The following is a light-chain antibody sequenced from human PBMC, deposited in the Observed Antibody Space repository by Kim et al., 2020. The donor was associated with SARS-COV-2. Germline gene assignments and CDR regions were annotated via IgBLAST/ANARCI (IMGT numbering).Light chain of an antibody. CDR2: DAS. Sequence: DIQMTQSPSTLSASVGDRVTITCRASQSVSHYLAWYQHKPGKAPKLLVYDASSLEGGVPSRFSGSGSGTELTLTITSLQPDDFATYYCHQYCSSPWSFGQGTKVEI. V-gene: IGKV1-5*01. CDR3: HQYCSSPWS. J-gene: IGKJ1*01. CDR1: QSVSHY.